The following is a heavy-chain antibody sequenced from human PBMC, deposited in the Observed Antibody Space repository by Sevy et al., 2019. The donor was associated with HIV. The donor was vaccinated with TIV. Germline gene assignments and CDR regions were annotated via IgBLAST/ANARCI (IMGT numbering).Heavy chain of an antibody. CDR2: ISGSGGST. D-gene: IGHD6-13*01. CDR1: GFTFSSNA. J-gene: IGHJ6*02. Sequence: GGSLRLSCAASGFTFSSNAMSWVHQAPGKGLEWVSAISGSGGSTYYADSVKGRFTISRDNSKNTLYLQMNSLRAEDTAVYYCAKKYSISWYWYYGMDVWGQGTTVTVSS. CDR3: AKKYSISWYWYYGMDV. V-gene: IGHV3-23*01.